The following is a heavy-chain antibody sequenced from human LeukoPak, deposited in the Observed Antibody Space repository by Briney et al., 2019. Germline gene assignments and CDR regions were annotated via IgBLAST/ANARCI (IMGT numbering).Heavy chain of an antibody. CDR2: ISHDGTKN. V-gene: IGHV3-30*18. CDR3: AKDSSTWGNRYFDY. D-gene: IGHD2-2*01. Sequence: GGSLRLSCAVSGFTFSSYGIHWVRQAPGKGLEWVTFISHDGTKNYYADSVKGRFTVSRNNSKNTLYLQMDSLRADDTAVYYCAKDSSTWGNRYFDYWGQGTLVTVSS. CDR1: GFTFSSYG. J-gene: IGHJ4*02.